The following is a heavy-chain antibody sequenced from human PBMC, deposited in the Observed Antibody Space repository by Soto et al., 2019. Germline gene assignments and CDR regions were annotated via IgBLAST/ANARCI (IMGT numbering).Heavy chain of an antibody. V-gene: IGHV3-33*01. D-gene: IGHD1-26*01. CDR2: IWYDGSNK. CDR1: GFTFSSYG. CDR3: AREGLSLGLL. J-gene: IGHJ4*02. Sequence: QVQLVESGGGVVQPGRSLRLSCAASGFTFSSYGMHWVRQAPGKGLEWVAVIWYDGSNKYYADSVKGRLTISRDNSKITQYLKMNSLRAEDTAVYYCAREGLSLGLLWGQGTLVTVSS.